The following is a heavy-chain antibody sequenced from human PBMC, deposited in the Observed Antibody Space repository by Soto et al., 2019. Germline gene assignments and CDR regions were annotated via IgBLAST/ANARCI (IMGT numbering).Heavy chain of an antibody. CDR1: GGSISSGGYY. D-gene: IGHD6-6*01. CDR2: IYYSGRT. V-gene: IGHV4-31*03. CDR3: ARGYFSSSSYWLDP. Sequence: PSETLSLTCTVSGGSISSGGYYWSWIRQHPGKGLEWIGYIYYSGRTYYNPSLHSRVSIAVDTTENQFSLKLTSVTAADTSVYYCARGYFSSSSYWLDPWGRGPLVTVSS. J-gene: IGHJ5*02.